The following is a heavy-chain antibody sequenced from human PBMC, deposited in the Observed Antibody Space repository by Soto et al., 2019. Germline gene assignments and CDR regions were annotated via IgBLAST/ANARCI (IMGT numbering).Heavy chain of an antibody. J-gene: IGHJ4*02. D-gene: IGHD1-26*01. V-gene: IGHV3-21*01. CDR3: ARDADREGYFDY. CDR2: ISSSSSYI. Sequence: EVQLVESGGGLVKPGGSLRLSCEASGFTFSSYSMNWVRQAPGKGLEWVSSISSSSSYIYYADSVKGRFTISRDNAKNSLYLQMNSLRAEDTAVYYCARDADREGYFDYWGQGTLVTVSS. CDR1: GFTFSSYS.